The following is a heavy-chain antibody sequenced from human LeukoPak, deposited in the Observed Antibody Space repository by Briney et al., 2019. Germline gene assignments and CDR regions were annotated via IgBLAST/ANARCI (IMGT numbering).Heavy chain of an antibody. V-gene: IGHV4-59*08. D-gene: IGHD5-24*01. CDR1: DDSITMYY. Sequence: SETLSLTCSVSDDSITMYYWTWIRQPPGKGLEWIGYVDHTGSTNFNASLNGRVSISRDTTKNLFSLKLSSVTAADTAVYYCGGDGYNLFGFAYWGQGTLVTVSS. J-gene: IGHJ4*02. CDR3: GGDGYNLFGFAY. CDR2: VDHTGST.